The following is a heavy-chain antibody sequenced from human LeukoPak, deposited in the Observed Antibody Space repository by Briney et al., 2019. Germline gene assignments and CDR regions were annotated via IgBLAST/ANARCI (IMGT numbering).Heavy chain of an antibody. V-gene: IGHV3-21*01. Sequence: PGGSLRLSCAASGFAFSRNDMFGVRQAPGKGREWVSSISSISSYIYYADSVKGRFNISRDNAKNSLYLQMNSLRAEDTAVYYCARGGLWFGESASDYWGQGTLVTVSS. J-gene: IGHJ4*02. CDR1: GFAFSRND. CDR2: ISSISSYI. CDR3: ARGGLWFGESASDY. D-gene: IGHD3-10*01.